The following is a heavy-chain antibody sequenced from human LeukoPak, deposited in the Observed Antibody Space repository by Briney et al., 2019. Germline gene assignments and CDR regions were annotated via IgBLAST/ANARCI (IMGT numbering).Heavy chain of an antibody. CDR2: IIPILGIA. D-gene: IGHD5-18*01. V-gene: IGHV1-69*04. CDR3: ARDAGYSYGSPLDY. J-gene: IGHJ4*02. CDR1: GGTFSSYA. Sequence: ASVKVSCKASGGTFSSYAISWVRQAPGQGLEWMGRIIPILGIANYAQKFQGRVTITADKSTSTAYMELSSLRSEDTAVYYCARDAGYSYGSPLDYWGQGTLVTVSS.